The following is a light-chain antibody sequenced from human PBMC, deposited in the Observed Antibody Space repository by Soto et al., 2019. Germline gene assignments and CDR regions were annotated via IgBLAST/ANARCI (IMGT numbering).Light chain of an antibody. CDR2: GAS. CDR3: QQYGSSGT. CDR1: QSVSNNY. V-gene: IGKV3-20*01. Sequence: EIVLTPSPGTLSLSPGERATLSCRASQSVSNNYLAWYQQKPGQDPRLLIYGASNRATGIPDRFSGSASGTGFTLTISRLEPQDFAVYYCQQYGSSGTFGQGTKVEIK. J-gene: IGKJ1*01.